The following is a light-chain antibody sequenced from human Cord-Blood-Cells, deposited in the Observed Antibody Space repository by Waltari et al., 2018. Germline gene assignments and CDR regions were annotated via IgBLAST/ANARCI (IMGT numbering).Light chain of an antibody. CDR1: QCVSSSD. J-gene: IGKJ2*03. Sequence: DIVLSQSPGTTSLSPGARATLSCRASQCVSSSDLAWYRQKPGQAPRLLIYGASSRATGIPDRFSGSGAGTDFTLTISRLGPEDFAVYYCQQYGSSPPYSFGQGTKLESK. CDR3: QQYGSSPPYS. CDR2: GAS. V-gene: IGKV3-20*01.